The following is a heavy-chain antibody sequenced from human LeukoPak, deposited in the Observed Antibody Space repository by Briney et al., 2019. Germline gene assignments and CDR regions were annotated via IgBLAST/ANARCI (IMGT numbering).Heavy chain of an antibody. CDR2: ISGSGGST. J-gene: IGHJ4*02. Sequence: GGSLRLSCAASGFTFSSYAMSWVRQAPGKGLEWVSAISGSGGSTYYADSVKGRFTISRDNSKHTLYLQMNSLRAEDTAVYYCARDYDFHASPFDYWGQGTLVTVSS. CDR3: ARDYDFHASPFDY. D-gene: IGHD3-3*01. CDR1: GFTFSSYA. V-gene: IGHV3-23*01.